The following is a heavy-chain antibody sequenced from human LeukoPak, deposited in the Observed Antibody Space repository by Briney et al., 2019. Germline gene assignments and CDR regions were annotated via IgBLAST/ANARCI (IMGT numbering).Heavy chain of an antibody. D-gene: IGHD3-10*01. CDR2: IIPILGIA. CDR1: GGTFSSYA. Sequence: SVKVSCKASGGTFSSYAISWVRQAPGQGVERMGRIIPILGIANYAQKFQGRVTITADKSTSTAYMELSSLRSEDTAVYYCARAPQYYYGSWSYYNWGQGTLVTVSS. CDR3: ARAPQYYYGSWSYYN. J-gene: IGHJ4*02. V-gene: IGHV1-69*04.